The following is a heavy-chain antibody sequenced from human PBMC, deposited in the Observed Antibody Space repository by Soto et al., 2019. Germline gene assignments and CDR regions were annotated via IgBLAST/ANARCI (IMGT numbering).Heavy chain of an antibody. CDR3: AREDDYGYRYINYGLDV. Sequence: GGSLRLSCAASGFTFNIYALHWVRQAPCKGLEWVAVISFDGTKKYYSDSVKGRFTISRDNLKNTLYLQMNNLRVEDAALYFCAREDDYGYRYINYGLDVWGQGTTVTVSS. J-gene: IGHJ6*02. CDR2: ISFDGTKK. CDR1: GFTFNIYA. V-gene: IGHV3-30-3*01. D-gene: IGHD4-17*01.